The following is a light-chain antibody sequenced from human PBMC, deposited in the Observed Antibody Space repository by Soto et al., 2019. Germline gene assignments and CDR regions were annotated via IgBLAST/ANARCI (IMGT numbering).Light chain of an antibody. CDR3: CSYTSSTYMI. V-gene: IGLV2-14*03. CDR2: DVN. J-gene: IGLJ7*01. Sequence: QSALTQPASVSGSPGQSITISCTGTSSDIGGYKYVSWYQQHPGKVPKLLIYDVNNRPSGVSDRFSGSKSGNTASLTISGLQAEDEAEYYCCSYTSSTYMIFGGGTQLTVL. CDR1: SSDIGGYKY.